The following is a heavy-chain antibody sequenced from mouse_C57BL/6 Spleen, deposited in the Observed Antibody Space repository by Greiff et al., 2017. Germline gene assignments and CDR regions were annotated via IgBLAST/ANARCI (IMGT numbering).Heavy chain of an antibody. CDR1: GYTFTDYY. CDR3: ASQGSYRGYAMDY. J-gene: IGHJ4*01. Sequence: VQLQQSGPELVKPGASVKISCKASGYTFTDYYMNWVKQSHGKSLEWIGAINPNNGGTSYNQKFKGKVTLTVDKSSSTAYMELRSLTSEDSAVYYCASQGSYRGYAMDYWGQGTSVTVSS. CDR2: INPNNGGT. V-gene: IGHV1-26*01. D-gene: IGHD1-1*02.